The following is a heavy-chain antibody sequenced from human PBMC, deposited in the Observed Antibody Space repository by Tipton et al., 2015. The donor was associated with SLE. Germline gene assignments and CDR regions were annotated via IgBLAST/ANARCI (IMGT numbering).Heavy chain of an antibody. D-gene: IGHD3-3*01. CDR2: ISHSGST. CDR1: GGSISSSSYY. Sequence: LRLSCTVSGGSISSSSYYWGWIRQPPGKGLAWIGEISHSGSTNYNPSLKSRVTISVDTSKNQFSLKLDSVTAADTAVYYCARGGSISIFGVVSPAPEDYWGQGTLVTVSS. J-gene: IGHJ4*02. CDR3: ARGGSISIFGVVSPAPEDY. V-gene: IGHV4-39*07.